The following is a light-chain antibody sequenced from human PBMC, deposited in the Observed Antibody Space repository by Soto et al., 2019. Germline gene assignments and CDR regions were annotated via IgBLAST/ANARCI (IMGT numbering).Light chain of an antibody. J-gene: IGKJ1*01. CDR1: QSVRSS. Sequence: EIVMTQSPGTLSVSPGERATLFCRASQSVRSSLAWYQQKPGQAPRLFVYGTSTRATGIPARFSGSGSGTEFTLTISSLQSEDFAVYYCHQYNFWPTFGQGTKVDI. CDR2: GTS. CDR3: HQYNFWPT. V-gene: IGKV3-15*01.